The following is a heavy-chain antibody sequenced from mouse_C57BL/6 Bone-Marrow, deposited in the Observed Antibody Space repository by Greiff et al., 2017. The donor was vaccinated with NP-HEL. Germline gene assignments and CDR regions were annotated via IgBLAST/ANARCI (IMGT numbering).Heavy chain of an antibody. CDR1: GFNIKDDY. CDR2: IDPENGDT. Sequence: EVQLQQSGAELVRPGASVKLSCTASGFNIKDDYMHWVKQRPEQGLEWIGWIDPENGDTKYASKFQGKATITADTSSNTAYLQLSSLTSEDTAVYYCTTGYYGTPRDFDVWGTGTTVTVSS. V-gene: IGHV14-4*01. CDR3: TTGYYGTPRDFDV. J-gene: IGHJ1*03. D-gene: IGHD1-1*01.